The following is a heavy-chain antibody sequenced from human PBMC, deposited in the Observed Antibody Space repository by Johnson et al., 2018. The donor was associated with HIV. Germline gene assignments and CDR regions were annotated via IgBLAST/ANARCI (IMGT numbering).Heavy chain of an antibody. CDR3: ARDGGYTYFAFDS. J-gene: IGHJ3*02. V-gene: IGHV3-33*08. D-gene: IGHD5-18*01. CDR2: IWKDGKTK. Sequence: QVQLMESGGGVVQPGRSLRLSCAASGFTFSSYAMHWVRQAPGKGLEWVAVIWKDGKTKYYADSVKGRFTISRDTSKSTLYVQMDSLRAEYTAIYYCARDGGYTYFAFDSWGQGTVVTVSS. CDR1: GFTFSSYA.